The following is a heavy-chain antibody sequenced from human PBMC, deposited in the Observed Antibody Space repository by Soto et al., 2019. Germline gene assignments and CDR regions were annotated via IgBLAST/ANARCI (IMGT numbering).Heavy chain of an antibody. D-gene: IGHD2-2*01. J-gene: IGHJ4*02. CDR1: GFTFNNYA. CDR3: AKGALYQLPIDY. CDR2: ISGSGVRT. V-gene: IGHV3-23*01. Sequence: GGSLRLSCAASGFTFNNYAMSWVRQAPGKGLEWVSGISGSGVRTYYADSVKGRFTISRDNSKNTLYLQMNSLRAGDTALYYCAKGALYQLPIDYWGQGTLVTVSS.